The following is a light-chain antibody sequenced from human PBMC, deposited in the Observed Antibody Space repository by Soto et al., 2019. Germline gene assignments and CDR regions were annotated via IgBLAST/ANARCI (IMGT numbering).Light chain of an antibody. CDR1: QSVGSTY. Sequence: VVWTQSPGTLSLAPGGRATVACTSSQSVGSTYLAWYQQKPGQAPRLLIYGASSRATAIPDRFSGSGSGTDFTLTISRLEPEDFAVYYCQQYGETPWTFGQGTKVDI. CDR2: GAS. J-gene: IGKJ1*01. CDR3: QQYGETPWT. V-gene: IGKV3-20*01.